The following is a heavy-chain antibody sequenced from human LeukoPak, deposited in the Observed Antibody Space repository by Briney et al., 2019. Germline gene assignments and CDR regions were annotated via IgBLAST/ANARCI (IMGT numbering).Heavy chain of an antibody. CDR3: ATLYGGGYFNY. J-gene: IGHJ4*02. Sequence: LETLSLTCTVPGGSISSYYWSWLRQPAGKGLEWIGRIYTSGSTNYNPSLKSRVTISVDKSKNQFSLKLSSVPAADTAVYYCATLYGGGYFNYWGQGTLVTVSS. V-gene: IGHV4-4*07. CDR2: IYTSGST. CDR1: GGSISSYY. D-gene: IGHD3-10*02.